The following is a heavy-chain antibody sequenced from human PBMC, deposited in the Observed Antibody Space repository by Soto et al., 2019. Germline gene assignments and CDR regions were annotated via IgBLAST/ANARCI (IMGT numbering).Heavy chain of an antibody. D-gene: IGHD6-19*01. CDR1: GFTFDDYA. V-gene: IGHV3-9*01. J-gene: IGHJ4*02. CDR2: ISWNSGSI. CDR3: ATGHSSGWSAFDY. Sequence: GGSLRLSCAASGFTFDDYAMHWVRQAPGKGLEWVSGISWNSGSIGYADSVKGRFTISRDNAKNSLYLQMNSLRAEDTALYYCATGHSSGWSAFDYWGQGTLVTVS.